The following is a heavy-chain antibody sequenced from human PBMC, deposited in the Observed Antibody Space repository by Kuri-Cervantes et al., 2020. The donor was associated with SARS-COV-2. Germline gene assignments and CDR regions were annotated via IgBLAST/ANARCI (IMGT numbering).Heavy chain of an antibody. J-gene: IGHJ5*02. V-gene: IGHV3-30*14. CDR3: ARVAKSGWNANNWFDP. CDR2: ISYDGSNK. CDR1: GFTFSSYA. D-gene: IGHD1-1*01. Sequence: GESLKISCAASGFTFSSYAMHWVRQAPGRGLEWVAVISYDGSNKYYADSVKGRFTISRDNSKNTLYLQMNSLRAEDTAVYYCARVAKSGWNANNWFDPWGQGTLVTVSS.